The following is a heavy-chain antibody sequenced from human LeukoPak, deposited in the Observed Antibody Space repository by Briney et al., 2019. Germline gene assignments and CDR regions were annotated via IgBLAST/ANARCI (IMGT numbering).Heavy chain of an antibody. CDR2: IYYSGST. CDR1: GGSISSYY. Sequence: SETLSLTCTVSGGSISSYYWSWIRQPPGMGLEWIGYIYYSGSTNYSPSLKSRVTISVDTSKNQFSLKLSSVTAADTAVYYCARAGLTGRYNWFDPWGQGTLVTVSS. V-gene: IGHV4-59*01. J-gene: IGHJ5*02. CDR3: ARAGLTGRYNWFDP. D-gene: IGHD1-20*01.